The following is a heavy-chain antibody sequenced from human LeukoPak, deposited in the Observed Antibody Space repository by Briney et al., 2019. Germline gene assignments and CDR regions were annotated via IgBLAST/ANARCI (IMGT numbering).Heavy chain of an antibody. D-gene: IGHD2-2*01. CDR1: GFSLSTSAVG. Sequence: SGPTLVNPTQTLTLTCTFSGFSLSTSAVGVGWIRQPPGKALEWLALIYWNDDKRYSPSLKSRLTIIKDTSKNQVVLTMTNMDPVDTAKYYCAHSRNPDYCSRTSCLCYFDFWGQGTLVTVSS. J-gene: IGHJ4*02. CDR3: AHSRNPDYCSRTSCLCYFDF. V-gene: IGHV2-5*01. CDR2: IYWNDDK.